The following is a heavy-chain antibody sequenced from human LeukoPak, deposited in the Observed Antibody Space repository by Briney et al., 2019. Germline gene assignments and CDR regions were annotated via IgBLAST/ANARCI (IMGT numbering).Heavy chain of an antibody. D-gene: IGHD3-10*01. CDR3: AREGYYGSGSPPSLYFDY. CDR1: GFTFRNYV. V-gene: IGHV3-30-3*01. Sequence: GGSLRLSCAASGFTFRNYVIHWVRQAPGKGLEWVAVTSSDLNVKLYADSVKGRFTISRDNSRSTLYLQMNSLRPEGTAIYYCAREGYYGSGSPPSLYFDYWGQGALVTVSS. J-gene: IGHJ4*02. CDR2: TSSDLNVK.